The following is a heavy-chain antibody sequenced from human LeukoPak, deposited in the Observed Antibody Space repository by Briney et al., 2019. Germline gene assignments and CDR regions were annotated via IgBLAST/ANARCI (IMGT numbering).Heavy chain of an antibody. J-gene: IGHJ6*03. CDR1: GFTFSSYS. V-gene: IGHV3-48*04. Sequence: GGSLRLSCAASGFTFSSYSMNWVRQAPGKGLEWVSYISSSSSTIYYADSVKGRFTISRDNAKNSLYLQMNSLRAEDTAVYYCARDRKTESIAAAGPYYYYYMDVWGKGTTVTTSS. CDR2: ISSSSSTI. D-gene: IGHD6-13*01. CDR3: ARDRKTESIAAAGPYYYYYMDV.